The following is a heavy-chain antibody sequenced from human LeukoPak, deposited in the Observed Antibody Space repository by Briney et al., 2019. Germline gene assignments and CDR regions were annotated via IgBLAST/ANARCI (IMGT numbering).Heavy chain of an antibody. CDR3: ARDRWDANAPLEY. D-gene: IGHD2-8*01. V-gene: IGHV3-7*01. CDR2: IKKDVNEK. CDR1: GLTFSSYC. J-gene: IGHJ4*02. Sequence: GGSLRLSCAASGLTFSSYCMTWVRQARGKGLEWVAHIKKDVNEKYYVDSVKGRFTISRDNAKNSVYLQMNSLRAEDTAVYYCARDRWDANAPLEYWGQGTRVTVSS.